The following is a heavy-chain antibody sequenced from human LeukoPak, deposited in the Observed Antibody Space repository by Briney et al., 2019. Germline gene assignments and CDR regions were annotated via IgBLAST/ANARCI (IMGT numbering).Heavy chain of an antibody. CDR2: IYSGGST. V-gene: IGHV3-66*01. D-gene: IGHD3-9*01. J-gene: IGHJ4*02. CDR3: ASTNYDILTGDDY. CDR1: GFTVSSNY. Sequence: GGSLRLSCAASGFTVSSNYMSWVRQAPGKGLEWVSVIYSGGSTYYADSVKGRFTISRDNSKNTLYLQMSSLRAEDTAVYYCASTNYDILTGDDYWGQGTLVTVSS.